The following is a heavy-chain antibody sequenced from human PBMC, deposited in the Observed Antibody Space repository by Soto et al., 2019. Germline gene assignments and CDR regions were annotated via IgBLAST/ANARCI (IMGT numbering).Heavy chain of an antibody. J-gene: IGHJ5*02. CDR2: ISSGNNAI. CDR1: GFSISTPS. V-gene: IGHV3-48*01. D-gene: IGHD4-4*01. CDR3: ARGGTVSTA. Sequence: VQLVESGGGLVQPGGSLRLSCAASGFSISTPSMNWVRQAPGKGLEWVSFISSGNNAIYYADSVKGRFKISRDIAKNSVYLQMNSLGADDTAVYYWARGGTVSTAWGQGTRVTVSS.